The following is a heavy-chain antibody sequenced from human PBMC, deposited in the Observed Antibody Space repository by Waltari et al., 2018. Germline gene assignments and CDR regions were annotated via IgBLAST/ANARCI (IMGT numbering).Heavy chain of an antibody. CDR1: GFTFSSYW. Sequence: VQLVESGGGLVQPGGSLRLSCAASGFTFSSYWMSWIRQPPGKGLEWIGEINHSGSTNYNPSLKSRVTISVDTSKNQFSLKLSSVTAADTAVYYCARIYSNYVHYWGQGTLVTVSS. V-gene: IGHV4-34*01. D-gene: IGHD4-4*01. CDR2: INHSGST. CDR3: ARIYSNYVHY. J-gene: IGHJ4*02.